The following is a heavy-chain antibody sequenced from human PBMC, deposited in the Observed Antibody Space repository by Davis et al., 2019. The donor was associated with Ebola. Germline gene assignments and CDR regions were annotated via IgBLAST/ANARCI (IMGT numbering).Heavy chain of an antibody. V-gene: IGHV3-21*01. J-gene: IGHJ6*03. CDR2: ISSSSSYI. Sequence: GESLKISCAASRFTFSSYSMNWVRQAPGKGLEWVSSISSSSSYIYYADSVKGRFTISRDNAKNSLYLQMNSLRAEDSAVYYCAKEGIDYSGTYFHYYYMDVWGKGTTVTVSS. CDR3: AKEGIDYSGTYFHYYYMDV. D-gene: IGHD1-26*01. CDR1: RFTFSSYS.